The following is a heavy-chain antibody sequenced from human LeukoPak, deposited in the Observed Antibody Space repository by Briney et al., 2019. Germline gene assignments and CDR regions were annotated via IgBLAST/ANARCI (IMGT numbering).Heavy chain of an antibody. V-gene: IGHV1-46*01. CDR1: GYTFTSHY. J-gene: IGHJ6*03. CDR3: AGGGYSYGYSYYYMDV. CDR2: INPRGGST. Sequence: GASVKVSCKASGYTFTSHYIHWVRQAPGQGLEWMGIINPRGGSTTYAQKFQGRVTMTRDMSTSTVYMELSSLRSEDTAVYYCAGGGYSYGYSYYYMDVWGKGTTVTVSS. D-gene: IGHD5-18*01.